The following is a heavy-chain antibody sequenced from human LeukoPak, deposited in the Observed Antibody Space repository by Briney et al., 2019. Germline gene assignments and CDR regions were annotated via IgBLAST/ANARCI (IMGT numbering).Heavy chain of an antibody. V-gene: IGHV3-48*01. Sequence: GGSLRLSCAASGFTFSSYNMHWVRQAPGKGLEWISYISSSRNTIYYADSVKGRFTISRDNSKNTLYLQMNSLRAEDTAVYYCARGGVYSSGSYYLYYFDYWGQGTLVTVSS. CDR2: ISSSRNTI. D-gene: IGHD6-19*01. J-gene: IGHJ4*02. CDR3: ARGGVYSSGSYYLYYFDY. CDR1: GFTFSSYN.